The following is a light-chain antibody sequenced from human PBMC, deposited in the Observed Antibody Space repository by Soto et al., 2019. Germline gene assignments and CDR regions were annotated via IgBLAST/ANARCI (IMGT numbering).Light chain of an antibody. CDR2: GDN. V-gene: IGLV1-44*01. Sequence: QSVLTQPPSASGTPGQRGTISCSGSSSNIGSHPVNWYQQLPGTAPKLLLYGDNQRPSGVPDPFSASKSGASASLAISGLQSEDEATYYCASWDNSLNGLYVFGAGTKATVL. CDR1: SSNIGSHP. J-gene: IGLJ1*01. CDR3: ASWDNSLNGLYV.